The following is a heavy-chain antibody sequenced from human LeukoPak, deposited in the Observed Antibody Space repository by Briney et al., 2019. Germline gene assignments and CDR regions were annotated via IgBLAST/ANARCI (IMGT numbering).Heavy chain of an antibody. Sequence: GGSLRLSCAASGFTVSSNYMSWVRQAPGKGLEWVSVIYSGGSTYYADSVKGRFTISRDNSKNALSVQMCSMGADDTAVYDCARDKISARTFDPWGQGTLVTVSS. CDR1: GFTVSSNY. CDR3: ARDKISARTFDP. D-gene: IGHD6-6*01. J-gene: IGHJ5*02. CDR2: IYSGGST. V-gene: IGHV3-66*01.